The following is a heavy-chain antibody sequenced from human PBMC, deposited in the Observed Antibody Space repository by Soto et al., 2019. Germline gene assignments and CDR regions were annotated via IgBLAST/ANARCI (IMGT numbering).Heavy chain of an antibody. V-gene: IGHV3-30-3*01. D-gene: IGHD3-10*01. J-gene: IGHJ6*04. CDR2: ISYDGSNK. CDR1: GSTFSSYA. Sequence: PGGSLRLSCAASGSTFSSYAMHWVRQAPGKGLEWVAVISYDGSNKYYADSVKGRFTISRDNSKNTLYLQMNSLRAEDTAVYYCARTGGPYYYYGRDVWGKGPRFPVS. CDR3: ARTGGPYYYYGRDV.